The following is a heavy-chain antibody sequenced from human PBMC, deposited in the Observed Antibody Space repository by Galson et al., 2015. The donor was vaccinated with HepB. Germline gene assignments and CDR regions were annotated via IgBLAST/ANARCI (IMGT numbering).Heavy chain of an antibody. CDR2: ISAYNGNT. Sequence: QSGAEVKKLGESLRISCKGSGYSFTSYGISWVRQAPGQGLEWMGWISAYNGNTNYAQKLQGRVTMTTDTSTSTAYMELRSLRSDDTAVYYCARVLSDYGDYVYDAFDIWGQGTMVTVSS. CDR1: GYSFTSYG. D-gene: IGHD4-17*01. CDR3: ARVLSDYGDYVYDAFDI. J-gene: IGHJ3*02. V-gene: IGHV1-18*01.